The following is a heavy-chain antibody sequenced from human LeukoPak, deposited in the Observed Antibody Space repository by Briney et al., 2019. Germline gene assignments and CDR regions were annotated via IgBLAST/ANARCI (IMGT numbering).Heavy chain of an antibody. V-gene: IGHV4-30-4*08. CDR3: ARCATIFGVVKGAFDI. CDR2: IYYSGST. CDR1: GGSISSGDYY. J-gene: IGHJ3*02. D-gene: IGHD3-3*01. Sequence: SETLSLTCTVSGGSISSGDYYWSWIRQPPGKGLEWIGYIYYSGSTYYNPSLKSRVTISVDTSKNQFSLKLSSVTAADTAVYYCARCATIFGVVKGAFDIWGQGTMVTVSS.